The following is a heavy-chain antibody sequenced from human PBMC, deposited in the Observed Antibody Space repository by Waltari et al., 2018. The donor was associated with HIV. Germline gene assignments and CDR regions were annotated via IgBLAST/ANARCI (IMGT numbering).Heavy chain of an antibody. D-gene: IGHD3-10*01. Sequence: EVQLVESGGGLVKPGGYLRLSCAASGFTFSSYSMNWVRQAPGKGLEWVSSIRSSSSYIYYADSVKRRFTIARDNANNSLYLQMNSLRAEDTAVYYCARDSYGSGSYPYVDYWGQGTLVTVSS. CDR2: IRSSSSYI. J-gene: IGHJ4*02. CDR3: ARDSYGSGSYPYVDY. CDR1: GFTFSSYS. V-gene: IGHV3-21*01.